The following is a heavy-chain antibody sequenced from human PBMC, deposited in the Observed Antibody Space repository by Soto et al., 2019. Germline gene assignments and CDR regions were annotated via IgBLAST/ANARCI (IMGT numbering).Heavy chain of an antibody. CDR2: IIPILGIA. V-gene: IGHV1-69*02. CDR3: ASSYGSGSDPKPFDY. Sequence: QVQLVQSGAEVKKPGSSVKVSCKASGGTFSSYTISWVRQAPGQGLEWMGRIIPILGIANYAQKFQGRVTITAANSTSTAYMELSSLRSEDTAVYYCASSYGSGSDPKPFDYWGQGTLVTVSS. D-gene: IGHD3-10*01. CDR1: GGTFSSYT. J-gene: IGHJ4*02.